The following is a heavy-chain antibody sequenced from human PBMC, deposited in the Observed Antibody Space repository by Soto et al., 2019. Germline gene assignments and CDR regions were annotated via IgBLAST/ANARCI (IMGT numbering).Heavy chain of an antibody. CDR2: MNPNSGNT. CDR1: GYTFTSYD. V-gene: IGHV1-8*01. D-gene: IGHD2-2*01. CDR3: ARGVGGCSSTSCYVYYYYYMDV. Sequence: ASVKVSCKASGYTFTSYDINWVRQATGQGLEWMGWMNPNSGNTGYAQKFQGRVTMTRNTSISTAYMELSSLRSEDTAVYYCARGVGGCSSTSCYVYYYYYMDVWGKGTTVTVSS. J-gene: IGHJ6*03.